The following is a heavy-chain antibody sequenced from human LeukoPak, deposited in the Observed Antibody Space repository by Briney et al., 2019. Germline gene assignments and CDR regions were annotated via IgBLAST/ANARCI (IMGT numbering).Heavy chain of an antibody. D-gene: IGHD3-22*01. Sequence: SQTLSLTCTVSGGSISSGDYYWSWIRQPPGKGLEWIVYIYYSGSTYYNPSLKSRVTISVDTSKNQFSLKLSSVTAADTAVYYCARVSIYDSSGYYYIEYFQHWGQGTLVTVSS. J-gene: IGHJ1*01. CDR2: IYYSGST. CDR1: GGSISSGDYY. CDR3: ARVSIYDSSGYYYIEYFQH. V-gene: IGHV4-30-4*08.